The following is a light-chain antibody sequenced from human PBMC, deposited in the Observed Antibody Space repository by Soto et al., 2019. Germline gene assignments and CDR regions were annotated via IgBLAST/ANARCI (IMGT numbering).Light chain of an antibody. Sequence: DIQMTQSPSSLSASVGARVTITCRASQSISSYLTWCQQKPGKAPKLLLYAASSLQSGVPPRFSGSGSGTDFTLTISSLQPEDFATYYCQQSYSTPPWTFGQGTKVDI. V-gene: IGKV1-39*01. CDR1: QSISSY. J-gene: IGKJ1*01. CDR3: QQSYSTPPWT. CDR2: AAS.